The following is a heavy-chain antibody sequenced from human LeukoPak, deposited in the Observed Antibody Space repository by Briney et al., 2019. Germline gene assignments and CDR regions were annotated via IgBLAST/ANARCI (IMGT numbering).Heavy chain of an antibody. CDR3: ARDGDITPTDV. J-gene: IGHJ6*02. CDR1: GFTFSSYG. V-gene: IGHV3-48*01. CDR2: ISTSSNRI. D-gene: IGHD2-15*01. Sequence: GGSLRLSCAASGFTFSSYGMNWVRQAPGKGLEWVSYISTSSNRIDYADSVKGRFTISRDNSKNTLYLQMNSLRAEDTAVYYCARDGDITPTDVWGQGTTVTVSS.